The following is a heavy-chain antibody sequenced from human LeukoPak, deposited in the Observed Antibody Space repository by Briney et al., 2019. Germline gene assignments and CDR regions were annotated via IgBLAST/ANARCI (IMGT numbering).Heavy chain of an antibody. CDR2: ISSSSSTI. V-gene: IGHV3-48*01. Sequence: GGSPRLSCAASGFTFSSYSMNWVRQAPGKGLEWVSYISSSSSTIYYADSVKGRFTISRDNSKNTLYLQMNSLRAEDTAVYYCAKDPSSAGGYSYGFWGQGTLVTVSS. D-gene: IGHD5-18*01. CDR1: GFTFSSYS. J-gene: IGHJ4*02. CDR3: AKDPSSAGGYSYGF.